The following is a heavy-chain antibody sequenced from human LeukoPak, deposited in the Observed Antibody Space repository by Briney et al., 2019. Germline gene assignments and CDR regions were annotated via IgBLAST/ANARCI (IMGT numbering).Heavy chain of an antibody. V-gene: IGHV4-59*08. CDR2: IYYSGST. CDR3: ARLASGSYGPLTPFDY. J-gene: IGHJ4*02. Sequence: PSETLSLTCTVSGGSISSYYWSWIRQPPGKGLEWIGDIYYSGSTNYNPSLKSRVTISVDASKNQFSLRLSSVTAADTAVYYSARLASGSYGPLTPFDYWGQGTLVTVSS. D-gene: IGHD1-26*01. CDR1: GGSISSYY.